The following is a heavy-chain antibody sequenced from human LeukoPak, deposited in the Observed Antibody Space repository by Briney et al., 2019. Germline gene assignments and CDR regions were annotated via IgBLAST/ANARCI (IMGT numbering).Heavy chain of an antibody. J-gene: IGHJ4*02. CDR2: IYYSGST. CDR1: GGSINNFY. D-gene: IGHD3-9*01. Sequence: SEALSLTCTVSGGSINNFYWSWIRQPPGKGLEWIGYIYYSGSTNYNPSLKSRVTISVDPSKNQFSLRLSSVTAADTAVYYCARRGIGLVMDYWGQGTLVTVSS. V-gene: IGHV4-59*01. CDR3: ARRGIGLVMDY.